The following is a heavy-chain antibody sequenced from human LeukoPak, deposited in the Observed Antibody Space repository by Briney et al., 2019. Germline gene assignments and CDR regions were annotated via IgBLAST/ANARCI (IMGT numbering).Heavy chain of an antibody. V-gene: IGHV1-18*01. D-gene: IGHD5-24*01. CDR1: GYTFTSHG. CDR3: ARDSLDGYNYLGY. J-gene: IGHJ4*02. Sequence: ASVKVSCKASGYTFTSHGISWVRQAPGQGLEWMGWISTYNDNTKYAQKFQGRVTLTTDQSTSTAYVELRGLRSDDTAVYYCARDSLDGYNYLGYWGQGTLVTVSS. CDR2: ISTYNDNT.